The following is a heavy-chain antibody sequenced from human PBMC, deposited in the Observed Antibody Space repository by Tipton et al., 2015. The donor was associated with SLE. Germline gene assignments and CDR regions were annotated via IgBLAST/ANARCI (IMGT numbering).Heavy chain of an antibody. V-gene: IGHV4-59*12. CDR3: ALMGVVVPAAMGSGYYYMDV. D-gene: IGHD2-2*01. CDR2: IYYSGST. CDR1: GGSISSYY. J-gene: IGHJ6*03. Sequence: TLSLTCTVSGGSISSYYWSWIRQPPGKGLEWIGYIYYSGSTNYNPSLKSRVTISVDTSKNQFSLKLSSVTAADTAVYYCALMGVVVPAAMGSGYYYMDVWGKGTTVTVSS.